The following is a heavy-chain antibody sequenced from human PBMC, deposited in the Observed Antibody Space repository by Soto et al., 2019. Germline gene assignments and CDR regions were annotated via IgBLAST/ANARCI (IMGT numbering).Heavy chain of an antibody. CDR2: IYYSGST. J-gene: IGHJ4*02. CDR3: ARRYGGNFDY. V-gene: IGHV4-59*01. CDR1: GGSISSYY. D-gene: IGHD3-16*01. Sequence: SETLSLPCSVSGGSISSYYCSWIRQPPGKGLEWIGYIYYSGSTNYNPSLKSRVTISVDTSKNQFSLKLSSVTAADTAVYYCARRYGGNFDYWGQGTLVTVSS.